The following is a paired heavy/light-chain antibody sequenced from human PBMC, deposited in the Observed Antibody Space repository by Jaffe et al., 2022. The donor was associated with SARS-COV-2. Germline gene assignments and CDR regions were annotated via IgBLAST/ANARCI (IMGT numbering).Light chain of an antibody. Sequence: DIVMTQTPLLSPVTLGQPASISCRSSQSLVHSDGNTYLSWLQQRPGLPPRLLIYKISNRFSGVPDRFSGSGAGTDFTLKITRVEAEDVGVYYCMQTTQFPFTFGQGTRLEIK. CDR3: MQTTQFPFT. CDR2: KIS. V-gene: IGKV2-24*01. J-gene: IGKJ5*01. CDR1: QSLVHSDGNTY.
Heavy chain of an antibody. CDR1: GFTVSNNY. CDR2: LYNDGRT. CDR3: ARVWAGASGA. Sequence: EVQLVESGGSLVQSGGSLRLSCAASGFTVSNNYMNWVRQAPGKGLEWVSTLYNDGRTFYADSVKGRFTISRDNSQNTLFLQMNSLRVEDTAMYFCARVWAGASGAWGQGALVTVSS. V-gene: IGHV3-66*02. J-gene: IGHJ4*02. D-gene: IGHD1-26*01.